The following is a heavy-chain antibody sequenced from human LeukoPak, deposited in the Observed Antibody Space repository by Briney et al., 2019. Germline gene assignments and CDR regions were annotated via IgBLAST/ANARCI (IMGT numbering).Heavy chain of an antibody. J-gene: IGHJ5*02. D-gene: IGHD2-2*01. CDR1: GYTFTSNY. CDR2: IYPRDGST. Sequence: ASVKVSCKASGYTFTSNYIHWVRQAPGQGLEWMGMIYPRDGSTSYAQKFQGRVTVTRDTSTSTVHMELSGLRSEDTAVYYCARGIVVQPSANWFDPWGQGTLVTVSS. V-gene: IGHV1-46*01. CDR3: ARGIVVQPSANWFDP.